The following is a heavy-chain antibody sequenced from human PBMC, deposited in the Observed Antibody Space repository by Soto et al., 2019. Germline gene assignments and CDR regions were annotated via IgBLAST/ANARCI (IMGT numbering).Heavy chain of an antibody. CDR2: IAYDGTIK. Sequence: QEQLVESGGDVVQPGRSLTLSCAASGFTFSANAMHWVRQAPGKGLKWVAVIAYDGTIKIYRDSVKGRFTISRDYSKSTLYLQMNSLRPEDTAVYYCARDKIKGAPDYLDSWGQGTLVTVSS. D-gene: IGHD1-26*01. V-gene: IGHV3-30-3*01. CDR1: GFTFSANA. CDR3: ARDKIKGAPDYLDS. J-gene: IGHJ4*02.